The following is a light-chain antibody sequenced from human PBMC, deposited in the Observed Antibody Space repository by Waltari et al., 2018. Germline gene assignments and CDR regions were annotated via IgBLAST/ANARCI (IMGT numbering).Light chain of an antibody. CDR2: DVS. V-gene: IGLV2-14*01. CDR1: RRDVGGYNY. J-gene: IGLJ1*01. Sequence: QSALTQPASVSGSPGQSITISCTGSRRDVGGYNYVSWYQQHPGKAPKLMIYDVSNRPSGVSNRFSGSKSGNTASLTISGLQAEEEADYYCSSYTSNSTRVFGTGTKVTVL. CDR3: SSYTSNSTRV.